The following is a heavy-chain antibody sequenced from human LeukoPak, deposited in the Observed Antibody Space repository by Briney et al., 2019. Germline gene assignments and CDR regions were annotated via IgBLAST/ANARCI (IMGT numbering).Heavy chain of an antibody. CDR2: ISYDGSNK. V-gene: IGHV3-30*03. D-gene: IGHD2/OR15-2a*01. J-gene: IGHJ4*02. Sequence: GGSLRLSCAASGFTFSSYGMHWVRQAPGKGLEWVAVISYDGSNKYYADSVKGRFTISRDNSKNTLYLQMNSLRAEDTAVYYCALLSRGYWGQGTLVTVSS. CDR1: GFTFSSYG. CDR3: ALLSRGY.